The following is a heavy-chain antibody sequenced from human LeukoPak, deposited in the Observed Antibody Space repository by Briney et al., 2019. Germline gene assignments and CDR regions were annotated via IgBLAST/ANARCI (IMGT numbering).Heavy chain of an antibody. CDR2: IYYSGST. J-gene: IGHJ5*02. D-gene: IGHD3-3*01. CDR1: GGSISSYY. CDR3: ARLVSGYWFDR. V-gene: IGHV4-59*08. Sequence: PSETLSLTCTVSGGSISSYYWSWIRQPPGKGLEWIGYIYYSGSTDYNPSLKSRVTISVDTSKNQFSLKLSSVTAADTAVYYCARLVSGYWFDRWGQGTLVTVSS.